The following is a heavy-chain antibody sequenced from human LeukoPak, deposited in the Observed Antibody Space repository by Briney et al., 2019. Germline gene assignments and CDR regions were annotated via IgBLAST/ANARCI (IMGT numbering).Heavy chain of an antibody. Sequence: SETLSLTCTVSGGSISSGDYYWSWIRQPPGKGLEWIGYIYYSGSTYYNPSLKSRVTISVDTSKNQFSLKLSSVTAVDTAVYYCARGNDFWSAHGAGYNWFDPWGQEPWSPSPQ. CDR3: ARGNDFWSAHGAGYNWFDP. CDR1: GGSISSGDYY. CDR2: IYYSGST. V-gene: IGHV4-30-4*08. D-gene: IGHD3-3*01. J-gene: IGHJ5*02.